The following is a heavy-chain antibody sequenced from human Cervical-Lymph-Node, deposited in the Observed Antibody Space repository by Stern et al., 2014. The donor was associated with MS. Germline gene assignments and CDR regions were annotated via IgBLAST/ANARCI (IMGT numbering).Heavy chain of an antibody. D-gene: IGHD5-18*01. CDR3: ARERGRAGPAMADY. Sequence: VQLVESGAEVKKPGASVKVSCKTSGYTFAGHYIHWVRQAPGQGLEWMGRINPNSGGTNYAQKFQGRVTMTRDTSITTASMELSRLRFDDTAIYYCARERGRAGPAMADYWGQGTLVTVSS. J-gene: IGHJ4*02. CDR2: INPNSGGT. CDR1: GYTFAGHY. V-gene: IGHV1-2*06.